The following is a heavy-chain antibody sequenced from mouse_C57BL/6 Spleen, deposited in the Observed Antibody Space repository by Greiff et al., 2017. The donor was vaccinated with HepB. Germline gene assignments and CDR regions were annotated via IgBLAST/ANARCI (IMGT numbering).Heavy chain of an antibody. CDR2: IYPGDGDT. V-gene: IGHV1-82*01. CDR3: ARSPLYDGYYYAMDY. D-gene: IGHD2-3*01. Sequence: VQLQQSGPELVKPGASVKISCKASGYAFSSSWMNWVKQRPGKGLEWIGRIYPGDGDTNYNGKFKGKATLTADKSSSTAYMQLSSLTSEDSAVYFCARSPLYDGYYYAMDYWGQGTSVTVSS. J-gene: IGHJ4*01. CDR1: GYAFSSSW.